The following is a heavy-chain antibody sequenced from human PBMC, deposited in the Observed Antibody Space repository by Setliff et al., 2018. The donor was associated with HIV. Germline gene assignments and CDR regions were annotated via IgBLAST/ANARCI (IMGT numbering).Heavy chain of an antibody. V-gene: IGHV4-31*03. Sequence: PSETLSLTCTVSGGTVNSGGYYWSWIRQHPGKGLEWIGFIYHRGNTHYNSSLKSRLTISVGTSKNQFSLKLNSVTAADTAVYFCARVALAGMSARPFYFDYWGQGALVTVSS. CDR2: IYHRGNT. CDR3: ARVALAGMSARPFYFDY. D-gene: IGHD6-6*01. J-gene: IGHJ4*02. CDR1: GGTVNSGGYY.